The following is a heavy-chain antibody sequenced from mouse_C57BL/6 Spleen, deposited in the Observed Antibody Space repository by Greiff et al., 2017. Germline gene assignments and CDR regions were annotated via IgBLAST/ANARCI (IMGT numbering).Heavy chain of an antibody. D-gene: IGHD3-2*02. V-gene: IGHV1-18*01. Sequence: VQLQQSGPELVKPGASVKIPCKASGYTFTDYNMDWVKQSHGKSLEWIGDINPNNGGTIYNQKFKGKATLTVDKSSSTAYMELRSLTSEDTAVYYCARARQLRKRGAFAYWGQGTLVTVSA. J-gene: IGHJ3*01. CDR3: ARARQLRKRGAFAY. CDR1: GYTFTDYN. CDR2: INPNNGGT.